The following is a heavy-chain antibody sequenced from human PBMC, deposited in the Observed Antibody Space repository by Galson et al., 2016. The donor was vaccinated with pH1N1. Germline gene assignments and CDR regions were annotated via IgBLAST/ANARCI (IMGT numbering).Heavy chain of an antibody. Sequence: SLRLSCAASGFTFGDFAMGWVRQAPGKGLEWISGIDNRGASTCHADALEGRFTISRDNFKNTMFLQMNDLRVEDTAVYFCAKGLARYRPYYFDYWGQGILITVAS. CDR1: GFTFGDFA. J-gene: IGHJ4*02. CDR3: AKGLARYRPYYFDY. CDR2: IDNRGAST. D-gene: IGHD3-16*02. V-gene: IGHV3-23*01.